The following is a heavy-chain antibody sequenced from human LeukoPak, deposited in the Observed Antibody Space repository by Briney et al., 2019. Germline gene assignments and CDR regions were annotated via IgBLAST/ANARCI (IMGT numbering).Heavy chain of an antibody. CDR3: ARHSGYGPYYYYGMDV. J-gene: IGHJ6*02. CDR2: IYYSGGT. Sequence: PSETLSLTCTVSGGSISSYYWSWIRQPPGKGLEWIGYIYYSGGTNYNPSLKSRVTISVDTSKNQFSLKLSSVTAADTAVYYCARHSGYGPYYYYGMDVWGQGTTVTVSS. D-gene: IGHD5-12*01. V-gene: IGHV4-59*01. CDR1: GGSISSYY.